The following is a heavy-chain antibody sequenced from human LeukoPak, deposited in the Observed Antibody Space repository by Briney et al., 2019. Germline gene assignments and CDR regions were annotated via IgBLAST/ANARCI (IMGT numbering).Heavy chain of an antibody. V-gene: IGHV1-69*13. Sequence: GASVKVSCKASGGTFSSYAISWVRQAPGQGLEWMGGIIPIFGTANYAQKFQGRVTITADESTSTAYMELSSLRSEDTAVYYCARPLEDYYDSSGYLYFDYWGQGTLVTVSS. J-gene: IGHJ4*02. CDR1: GGTFSSYA. CDR3: ARPLEDYYDSSGYLYFDY. D-gene: IGHD3-22*01. CDR2: IIPIFGTA.